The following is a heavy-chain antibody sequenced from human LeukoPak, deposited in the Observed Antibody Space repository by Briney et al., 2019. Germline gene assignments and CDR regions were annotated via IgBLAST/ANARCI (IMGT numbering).Heavy chain of an antibody. J-gene: IGHJ3*02. CDR1: GFTFSSYD. CDR3: ASIGSGGIGI. V-gene: IGHV3-48*03. D-gene: IGHD3-3*01. Sequence: PGGSLRLSCAASGFTFSSYDMDWVRQAPGKGLEWVSYISSSGATIYYVDSVKGRFTFSRDSAKNSLYLQMNSLRVEDTAVYYCASIGSGGIGIWGQGTMVTVSS. CDR2: ISSSGATI.